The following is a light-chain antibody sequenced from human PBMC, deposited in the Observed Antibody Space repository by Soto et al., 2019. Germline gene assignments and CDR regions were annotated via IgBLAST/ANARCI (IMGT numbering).Light chain of an antibody. Sequence: EIVMTQSPATLSVTPGERATLSCRASQSVYSNLAWYQQKPGQAPRLLIRGTFTRATGLPARFSGSGSGTEFTLTISSRQSEDFAVYCCQQYNKWPLTFGGGTKVEIK. V-gene: IGKV3-15*01. J-gene: IGKJ4*01. CDR2: GTF. CDR1: QSVYSN. CDR3: QQYNKWPLT.